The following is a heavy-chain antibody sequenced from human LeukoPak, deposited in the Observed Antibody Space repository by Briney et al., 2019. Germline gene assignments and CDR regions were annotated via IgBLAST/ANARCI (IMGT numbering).Heavy chain of an antibody. CDR1: GYTFTGYY. J-gene: IGHJ4*02. V-gene: IGHV1-2*02. CDR2: INPNSGGT. D-gene: IGHD5-12*01. CDR3: ARVSGGYSGYEG. Sequence: ASVKVSCKASGYTFTGYYMHWVRQAAGQGLEGMGWINPNSGGTTYAQKFQGRVTMTRDTSISTAYMELSRLRSDDTAVYYCARVSGGYSGYEGWGQGTLVTVSS.